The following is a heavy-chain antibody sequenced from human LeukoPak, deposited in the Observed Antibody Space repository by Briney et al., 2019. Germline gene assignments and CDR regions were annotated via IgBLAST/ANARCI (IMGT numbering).Heavy chain of an antibody. Sequence: PSETLSLTCAVYGGYFSGYYWSWIRQPPGKGLEWIGEINHSGSTNYNPSLKSRVTISVDTSKNQFSLKLSSVTAADTAVYYCARGRAGDYDYVWGSYRYKDYFDYWGQGTLVTVSS. CDR2: INHSGST. CDR1: GGYFSGYY. CDR3: ARGRAGDYDYVWGSYRYKDYFDY. V-gene: IGHV4-34*01. J-gene: IGHJ4*02. D-gene: IGHD3-16*02.